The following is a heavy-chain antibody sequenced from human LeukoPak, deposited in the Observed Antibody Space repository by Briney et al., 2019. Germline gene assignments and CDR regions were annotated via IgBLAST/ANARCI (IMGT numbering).Heavy chain of an antibody. CDR2: IYYSGST. CDR3: FIFFPSPEASFDY. J-gene: IGHJ4*02. D-gene: IGHD3-3*01. V-gene: IGHV4-39*01. CDR1: GGSISSNSYY. Sequence: PSETLSLTCAVSGGSISSNSYYWGWIRQPPGKGLEWIGSIYYSGSTYYNPSLKSRVTISVDTSKNQFSLKLSSVTAADTAVYYCFIFFPSPEASFDYWGQGTLVTVSS.